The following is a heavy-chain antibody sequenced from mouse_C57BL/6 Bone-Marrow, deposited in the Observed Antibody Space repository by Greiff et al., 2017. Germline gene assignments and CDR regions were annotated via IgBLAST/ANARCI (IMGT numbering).Heavy chain of an antibody. J-gene: IGHJ2*01. CDR2: IYPGSGST. CDR3: AREGPNYYGSSRYYFDY. D-gene: IGHD1-1*01. CDR1: GYTFTSYW. V-gene: IGHV1-55*01. Sequence: QVQLQQPGAELVKPGASVKMSCKASGYTFTSYWITWVKQRPGQGLEWIGDIYPGSGSTNYNEKFKSKATLTVDTSSSTAYMQLSSLTSEDSAVYYCAREGPNYYGSSRYYFDYWGQGTTLTVSS.